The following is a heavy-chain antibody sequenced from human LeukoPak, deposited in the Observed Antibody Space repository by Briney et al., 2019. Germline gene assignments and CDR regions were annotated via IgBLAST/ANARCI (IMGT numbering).Heavy chain of an antibody. CDR2: ISSSGVNT. V-gene: IGHV3-23*01. D-gene: IGHD6-19*01. Sequence: GSLRLSCAASGFTFSNYAMSWVRQAPGKGLEWVSTISSSGVNTYYADSVKGRFTISRDNSKNTLYLQMDSLRAEDTAVYYCAEQAVADSVYFDYWGQGTLVTVSS. J-gene: IGHJ4*02. CDR3: AEQAVADSVYFDY. CDR1: GFTFSNYA.